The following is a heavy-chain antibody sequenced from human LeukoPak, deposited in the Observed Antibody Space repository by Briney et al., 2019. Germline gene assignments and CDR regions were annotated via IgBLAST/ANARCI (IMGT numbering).Heavy chain of an antibody. Sequence: ASVKVSFTASGYTFTGYYMHWVRQAPGQGLEWMGWINPNSGGTNYAQKFQGRVTMTRDTSISTSYMELSRLRSDDTAVYYCASSGYSSGWSNFAYWGQGTLVTVSS. D-gene: IGHD6-19*01. J-gene: IGHJ4*02. V-gene: IGHV1-2*02. CDR2: INPNSGGT. CDR3: ASSGYSSGWSNFAY. CDR1: GYTFTGYY.